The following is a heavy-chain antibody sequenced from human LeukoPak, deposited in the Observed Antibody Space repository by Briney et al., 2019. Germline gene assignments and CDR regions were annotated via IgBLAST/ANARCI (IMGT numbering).Heavy chain of an antibody. V-gene: IGHV1-69*13. CDR3: ARDGSRVPNPYCSSTSCHDAFDI. CDR1: GGTFSSYA. D-gene: IGHD2-2*01. CDR2: IIPIFGTA. Sequence: SVKVPCKASGGTFSSYAISWVRQAPGQGLEWMGGIIPIFGTANYAQKFQGRVTITADESTSTAYMELSSLRSEDTAVYYCARDGSRVPNPYCSSTSCHDAFDIWGQGTMVTVSS. J-gene: IGHJ3*02.